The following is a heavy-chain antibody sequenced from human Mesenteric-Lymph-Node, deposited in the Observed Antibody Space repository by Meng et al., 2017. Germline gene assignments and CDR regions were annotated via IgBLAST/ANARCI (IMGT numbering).Heavy chain of an antibody. CDR3: AKDFPFTGYYYGMDV. J-gene: IGHJ6*02. D-gene: IGHD2/OR15-2a*01. Sequence: ASVKVSCKASGYTFTGYYMHWVRQAPGQGLEWMGWINPNSGGTNYAQKFQGRVTMTRDTSISTAYMELSRLRSDDTAVYYCAKDFPFTGYYYGMDVWGQGTTVTVSS. CDR2: INPNSGGT. CDR1: GYTFTGYY. V-gene: IGHV1-2*02.